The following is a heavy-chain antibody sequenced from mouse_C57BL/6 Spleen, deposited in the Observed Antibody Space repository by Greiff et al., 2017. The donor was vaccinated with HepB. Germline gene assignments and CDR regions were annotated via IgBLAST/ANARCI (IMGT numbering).Heavy chain of an antibody. V-gene: IGHV5-9-1*02. CDR3: TRDARNWFAY. CDR1: GFTFSSYA. J-gene: IGHJ3*01. D-gene: IGHD3-1*01. CDR2: ISSGGDYI. Sequence: EVKVVESGEGLVKPGGSLKLSCAASGFTFSSYAMSWVRQTPEKRLEWVAYISSGGDYIYYADTVKGRFTISRDNARNTLYLQMSSLKSEDTAMYYCTRDARNWFAYWGQGTLVTVSA.